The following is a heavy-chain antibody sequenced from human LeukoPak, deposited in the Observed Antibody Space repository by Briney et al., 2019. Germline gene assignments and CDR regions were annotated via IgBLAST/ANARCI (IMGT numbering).Heavy chain of an antibody. V-gene: IGHV3-23*01. Sequence: GGSLRLSCAASGFAFQFFEMHWVRQAPGRGLEWVSGISGSGGSTYYADSVKGRFTISRDNSKNTLYLQMNSLRAEDTAVYYCAKDPDIVVVPAARVGAFDIWGQGTMVTVSS. CDR1: GFAFQFFE. D-gene: IGHD2-2*01. CDR3: AKDPDIVVVPAARVGAFDI. J-gene: IGHJ3*02. CDR2: ISGSGGST.